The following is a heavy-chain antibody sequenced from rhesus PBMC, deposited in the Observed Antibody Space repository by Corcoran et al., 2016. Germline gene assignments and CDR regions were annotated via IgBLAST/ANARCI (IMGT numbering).Heavy chain of an antibody. D-gene: IGHD3-9*01. V-gene: IGHV1-200*01. J-gene: IGHJ5-2*02. CDR1: GYTFPSFS. Sequence: QVQLVQSGAEVKKPGASVKLFCQASGYTFPSFSIHWVRQAPGQGLEWMGWINTSSGNTGYAQKFQGRVTMTRDTSTSTAYMELSSLRSEDTAVYYCARPGFSLDDWGRGVLVTVSS. CDR2: INTSSGNT. CDR3: ARPGFSLDD.